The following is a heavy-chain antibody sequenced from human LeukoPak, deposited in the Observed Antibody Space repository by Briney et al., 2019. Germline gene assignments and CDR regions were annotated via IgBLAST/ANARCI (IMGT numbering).Heavy chain of an antibody. CDR3: ARETSQKGAHYMDV. Sequence: SETLSLTCTVSGGSISSSSYYWGWIRQPPGKGLEYIGYIYYSGYTNYSPSLKSRVTISVDTSKNQFSLKLSSVTAADTAVYYCARETSQKGAHYMDVWGKGTTVTISS. D-gene: IGHD3-16*01. J-gene: IGHJ6*03. CDR1: GGSISSSSYY. V-gene: IGHV4-61*01. CDR2: IYYSGYT.